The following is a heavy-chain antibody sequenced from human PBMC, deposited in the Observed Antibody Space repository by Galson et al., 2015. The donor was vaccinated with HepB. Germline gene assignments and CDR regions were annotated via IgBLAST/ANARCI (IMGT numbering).Heavy chain of an antibody. V-gene: IGHV3-64*01. Sequence: SLRLSCAASGFTFSRYAMHWVRQAPGKGLEYVSSITNSGDNTYYANSVKGRFTISRDNSKNTLYLQLGSLRAEDMAIYYCGRGPYSGNYFGGDDVWGQGTMVTVSS. J-gene: IGHJ3*01. CDR2: ITNSGDNT. D-gene: IGHD1-26*01. CDR1: GFTFSRYA. CDR3: GRGPYSGNYFGGDDV.